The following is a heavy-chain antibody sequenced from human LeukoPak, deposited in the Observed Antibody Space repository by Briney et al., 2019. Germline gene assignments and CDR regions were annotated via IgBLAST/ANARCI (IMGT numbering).Heavy chain of an antibody. V-gene: IGHV3-23*01. Sequence: PGGSLRLSCAASGFTFSSYAMSWVRQAPGKGLEWVSAVSGSGGSTYYADSVKGRFTISRDNSKNTLYLQMNSLRAEDTAVYYCAKATGYSSSWYPPDYWGQGTLVTVSS. D-gene: IGHD6-13*01. CDR3: AKATGYSSSWYPPDY. J-gene: IGHJ4*02. CDR1: GFTFSSYA. CDR2: VSGSGGST.